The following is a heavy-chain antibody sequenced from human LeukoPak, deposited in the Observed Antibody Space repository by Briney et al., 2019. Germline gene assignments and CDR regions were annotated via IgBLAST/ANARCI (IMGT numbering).Heavy chain of an antibody. Sequence: GGSLRLSCAAPGFTFSSYAMSWVRQAPGKGLEWVSAISGSGGSTYYVDSVKGRFTISRDNSKNTLYLQMNSLRAEDTAVYYCAKAVQDIVVVPADLYNWFDPWGQGTLVTVSS. D-gene: IGHD2-2*01. V-gene: IGHV3-23*01. CDR1: GFTFSSYA. CDR3: AKAVQDIVVVPADLYNWFDP. CDR2: ISGSGGST. J-gene: IGHJ5*02.